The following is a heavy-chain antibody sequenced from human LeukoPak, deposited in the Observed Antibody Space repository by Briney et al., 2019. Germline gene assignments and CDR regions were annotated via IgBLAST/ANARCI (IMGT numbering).Heavy chain of an antibody. D-gene: IGHD6-19*01. CDR2: MNPNSGNT. V-gene: IGHV1-8*01. CDR1: GYTFTSYD. J-gene: IGHJ6*03. Sequence: ASVKVSCKASGYTFTSYDINWVRQATGHGLEWMGWMNPNSGNTGYAQKFQGRVTMTRNTSISTAYMELSSLRSEDTAVYYCARAASARGYYYYYMDVWGKGTTVTVSS. CDR3: ARAASARGYYYYYMDV.